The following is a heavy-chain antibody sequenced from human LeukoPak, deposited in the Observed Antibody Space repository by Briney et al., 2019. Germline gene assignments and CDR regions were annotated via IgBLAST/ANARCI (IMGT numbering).Heavy chain of an antibody. V-gene: IGHV3-23*01. J-gene: IGHJ4*02. CDR2: ISGSGPST. Sequence: PGGSLRLSCAASGFTFQNYAMSWVRQAPGKGLEWASSISGSGPSTDYADSVKGRFTISRDKSKNTLYLQTNSLRAEDTAVYYCARLPTFYYDSSHYHYDYWGQGTLVTVSS. CDR1: GFTFQNYA. CDR3: ARLPTFYYDSSHYHYDY. D-gene: IGHD3-22*01.